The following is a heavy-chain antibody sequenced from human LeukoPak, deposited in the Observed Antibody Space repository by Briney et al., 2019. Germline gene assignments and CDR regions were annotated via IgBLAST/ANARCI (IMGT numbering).Heavy chain of an antibody. CDR1: GGSISSYY. CDR3: ARGEGIAAADT. CDR2: IYYSGST. D-gene: IGHD6-13*01. J-gene: IGHJ4*02. V-gene: IGHV4-59*01. Sequence: SETLSLTCTVSGGSISSYYWSWIRQPPGKGLEWIGYIYYSGSTNYNPSLKSRVTISVDTSKNQFSLKLSSVTAADTTVYYCARGEGIAAADTWGQGTLVTVSS.